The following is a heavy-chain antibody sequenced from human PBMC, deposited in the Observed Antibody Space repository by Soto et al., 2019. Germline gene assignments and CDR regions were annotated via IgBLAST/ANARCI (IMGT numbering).Heavy chain of an antibody. CDR2: ISWNSGSI. V-gene: IGHV3-9*01. J-gene: IGHJ6*03. CDR1: GFTCDDYA. Sequence: EVQLVESGVGLVQPGRYLRLSCAESGFTCDDYAMHWVRQAPGKGLEWVSGISWNSGSIGYADSVKGRFSISRDNAKNSVYLQMNTLRAEKTSLYYCGKDTAKGVISYYYYTDVRAKGTTVVVS. D-gene: IGHD3-22*01. CDR3: GKDTAKGVISYYYYTDV.